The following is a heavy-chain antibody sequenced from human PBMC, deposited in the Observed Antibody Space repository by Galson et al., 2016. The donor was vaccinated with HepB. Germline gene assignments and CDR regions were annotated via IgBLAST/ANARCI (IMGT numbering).Heavy chain of an antibody. Sequence: TLSLTCTVSGSSIGSGGYFWTWIRQHPGKGLEWIGNIYNSGSTYYHPSLSGRLSISLDTSKNQFSLRLSSVTAADTAVYYCATQYCSGGSCYSAAPGYWYFDLWGRGTLVTVSS. V-gene: IGHV4-31*03. CDR2: IYNSGST. CDR1: GSSIGSGGYF. J-gene: IGHJ2*01. D-gene: IGHD2-15*01. CDR3: ATQYCSGGSCYSAAPGYWYFDL.